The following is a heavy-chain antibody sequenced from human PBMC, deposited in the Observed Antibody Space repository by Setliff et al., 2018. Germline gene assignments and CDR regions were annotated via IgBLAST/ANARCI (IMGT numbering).Heavy chain of an antibody. J-gene: IGHJ5*02. Sequence: ASVKVSCKASGYTFTGYYMHWVRQAPGQGLEWMGWINPNSGGTNYAQKFQGRVTMTRDTSISTAYMELSRLRSDDTAVYYCARGGERYCSGGSCLLTGWLDPWGQGTLVTVSS. CDR3: ARGGERYCSGGSCLLTGWLDP. D-gene: IGHD2-15*01. CDR1: GYTFTGYY. V-gene: IGHV1-2*02. CDR2: INPNSGGT.